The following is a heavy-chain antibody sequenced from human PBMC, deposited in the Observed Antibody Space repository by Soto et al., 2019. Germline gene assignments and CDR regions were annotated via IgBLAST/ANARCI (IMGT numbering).Heavy chain of an antibody. CDR1: GGSISSYY. Sequence: QVQLQESGPGLVKPSETLSLTCTVSGGSISSYYWSWIRQPPGKGLEWIGYIYYSGSTNYNPSLKSRVTISVDTSKNQFSLKLSSVTAADTAVYYCAEGPNLDYWGQGTLVTVSS. CDR3: AEGPNLDY. CDR2: IYYSGST. J-gene: IGHJ4*02. V-gene: IGHV4-59*01.